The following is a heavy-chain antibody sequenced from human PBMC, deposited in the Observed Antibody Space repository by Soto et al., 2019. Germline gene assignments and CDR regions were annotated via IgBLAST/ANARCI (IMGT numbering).Heavy chain of an antibody. Sequence: QVQLVQSGGEVRKPGASVKVSCKASGDTITNYGISWVRQAPGQGLEWMGWISFYNRNTKYAQNLQGRVTLTTDTSTSTAYMELRSLRSDDTAVYYCASATSIAVAGKERWGQGTLVTVSS. D-gene: IGHD6-19*01. J-gene: IGHJ4*02. CDR3: ASATSIAVAGKER. CDR1: GDTITNYG. V-gene: IGHV1-18*01. CDR2: ISFYNRNT.